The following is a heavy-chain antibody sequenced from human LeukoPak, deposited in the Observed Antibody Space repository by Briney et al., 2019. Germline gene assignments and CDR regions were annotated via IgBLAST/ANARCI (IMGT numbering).Heavy chain of an antibody. CDR1: GGSVSSGSYY. D-gene: IGHD6-19*01. CDR2: IYDSGST. V-gene: IGHV4-61*01. Sequence: SETLSLTCTVSGGSVSSGSYYWSWIRQPPGKGLEWIGYIYDSGSTNYNPSLKSRVTISVDTSKNQFSLKLSSVTAADTAVYYCARGTGYNSGWYKYWGQGTPVTVSS. J-gene: IGHJ4*02. CDR3: ARGTGYNSGWYKY.